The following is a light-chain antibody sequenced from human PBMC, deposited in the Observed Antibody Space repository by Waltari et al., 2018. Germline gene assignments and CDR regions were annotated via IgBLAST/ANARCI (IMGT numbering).Light chain of an antibody. J-gene: IGKJ1*01. CDR2: LGS. Sequence: DIVMTQSPLSLPVTPGEPASISCRSSQSLLHSNGYNYLDWYLQKPGQSPQLLIYLGSNRASGVPDRFSGSGSGTEFTLTISSLQPGDFATYYCQQYNSFPWTFGQGTKVEIK. V-gene: IGKV2-28*01. CDR3: QQYNSFPWT. CDR1: QSLLHSNGYNY.